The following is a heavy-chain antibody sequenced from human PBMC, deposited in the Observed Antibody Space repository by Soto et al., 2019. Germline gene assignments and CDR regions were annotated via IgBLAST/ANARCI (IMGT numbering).Heavy chain of an antibody. Sequence: PVGSLRLSCAASGFTFSSYSMNWVRQAPGKGLEWVSYISSSSSTIYYADSVKGRFTVSRDNAKNSLYLQMNSLRGEDTAVYYCARDEWLPYYYGMDVWGQGTTVNVSS. J-gene: IGHJ6*02. CDR3: ARDEWLPYYYGMDV. CDR2: ISSSSSTI. D-gene: IGHD5-12*01. V-gene: IGHV3-48*01. CDR1: GFTFSSYS.